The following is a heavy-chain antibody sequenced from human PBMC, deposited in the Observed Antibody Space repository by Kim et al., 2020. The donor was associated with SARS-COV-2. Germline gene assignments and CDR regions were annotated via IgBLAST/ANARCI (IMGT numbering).Heavy chain of an antibody. CDR3: ARERSGTAAPFDY. J-gene: IGHJ4*02. V-gene: IGHV1-2*02. Sequence: YAQKLQGRVTMTRDTSISTAYMELSRLRSDDTAVYYCARERSGTAAPFDYWGQGTLVTVSS. D-gene: IGHD2-2*01.